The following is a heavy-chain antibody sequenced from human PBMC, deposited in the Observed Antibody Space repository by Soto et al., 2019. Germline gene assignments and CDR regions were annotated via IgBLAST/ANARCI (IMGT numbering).Heavy chain of an antibody. CDR1: SGSITSSNW. CDR3: AIHLTMPGSRGFDY. CDR2: IYLGGST. J-gene: IGHJ4*02. Sequence: QMQLQESGPRLVKPSGTLSLTCAVSSGSITSSNWWSWVRQPPEKGLEWLGDIYLGGSTNYTPSLKSPVTMSVDKSKNQFSLNLNSVTAADTAVYYCAIHLTMPGSRGFDYWGQGTLVTVSS. D-gene: IGHD2-2*01. V-gene: IGHV4-4*02.